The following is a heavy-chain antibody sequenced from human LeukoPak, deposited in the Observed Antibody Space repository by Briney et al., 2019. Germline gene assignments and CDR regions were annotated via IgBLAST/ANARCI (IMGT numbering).Heavy chain of an antibody. V-gene: IGHV3-23*01. D-gene: IGHD3-22*01. J-gene: IGHJ4*02. Sequence: GGSLRLSCAASGFTFSTYGVSWVRQSPGKGLEWVSAISGSATGGITNYADSVRGRFTISRDDYKNTLYLQMNSLRAEDTAVYYCATTYYYDSSGYYTFSTGYFDYWGQGTLVTVSS. CDR1: GFTFSTYG. CDR3: ATTYYYDSSGYYTFSTGYFDY. CDR2: ISGSATGGIT.